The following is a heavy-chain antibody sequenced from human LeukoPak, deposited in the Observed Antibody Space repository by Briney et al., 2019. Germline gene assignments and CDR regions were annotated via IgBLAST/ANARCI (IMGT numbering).Heavy chain of an antibody. Sequence: PGGSLRLSCAASGFIFNNYIMNWVRQAPGKGLEWVSSITGSGSFVYYADSVKGRLTISRDNAKNSLFLQMNSLRAEDTAVYYCARDSSGPWFDPWGQGTLVTVSS. CDR1: GFIFNNYI. CDR2: ITGSGSFV. D-gene: IGHD6-6*01. J-gene: IGHJ5*02. CDR3: ARDSSGPWFDP. V-gene: IGHV3-21*01.